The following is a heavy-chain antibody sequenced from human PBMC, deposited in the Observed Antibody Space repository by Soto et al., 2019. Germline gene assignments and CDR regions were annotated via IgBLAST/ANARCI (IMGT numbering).Heavy chain of an antibody. Sequence: QVQLQESGPGLVKPSGTLSLTFAVSGGSISSSNWWSWVRQPPGKGLEWIGEIYHSASTNYNPSLKSRVTISVDKSTNQFSLKLSSVTAADTAVYYGARHIAAAAPVTRDWQYYGMDVWGQGTTVTVSS. CDR3: ARHIAAAAPVTRDWQYYGMDV. J-gene: IGHJ6*02. CDR1: GGSISSSNW. V-gene: IGHV4-4*02. D-gene: IGHD6-13*01. CDR2: IYHSAST.